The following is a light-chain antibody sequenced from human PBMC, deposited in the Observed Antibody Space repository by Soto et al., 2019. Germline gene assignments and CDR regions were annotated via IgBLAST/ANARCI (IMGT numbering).Light chain of an antibody. CDR2: AAS. CDR1: QAIRTA. J-gene: IGKJ1*01. Sequence: AIQLTQSPSSLSASVGDRVTITCRASQAIRTALVWYQQKPGKVPKLLIYAASTLQSGVPSRFSGSGSGTDFTLTISSLQPEDFATYYCLLDFRYFWAFGQGTKVDI. V-gene: IGKV1-6*01. CDR3: LLDFRYFWA.